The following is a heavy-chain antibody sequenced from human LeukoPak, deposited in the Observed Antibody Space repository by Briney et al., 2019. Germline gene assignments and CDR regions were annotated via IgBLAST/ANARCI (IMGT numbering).Heavy chain of an antibody. CDR3: ARDIREVGESHYFDY. CDR2: IHSSGST. D-gene: IGHD1-26*01. Sequence: SETLSLTCTVSGFSITTYYWSWIRQSPGNGLEWIGQIHSSGSTTYNPSLKSRVTISVDTSKNQFSLHLSSVTAADMAVYYCARDIREVGESHYFDYWGQGTLVTVTS. J-gene: IGHJ4*02. V-gene: IGHV4-59*01. CDR1: GFSITTYY.